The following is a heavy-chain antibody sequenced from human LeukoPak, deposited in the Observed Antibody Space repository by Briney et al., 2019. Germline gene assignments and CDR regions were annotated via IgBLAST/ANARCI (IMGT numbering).Heavy chain of an antibody. V-gene: IGHV1-2*02. CDR2: IKPKSGVS. CDR1: GYTFSAYY. Sequence: ASVKISCKASGYTFSAYYIHWGRQAPGQGLEWMGWIKPKSGVSTYAQSFQGRVTMTRDTSSSTAYMELNRLTSDDTALYFCARDPTGDPSPYFDYWGQGSLVIVSS. D-gene: IGHD7-27*01. J-gene: IGHJ4*02. CDR3: ARDPTGDPSPYFDY.